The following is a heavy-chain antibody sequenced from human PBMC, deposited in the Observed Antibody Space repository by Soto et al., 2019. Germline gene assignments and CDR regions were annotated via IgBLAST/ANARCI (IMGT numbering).Heavy chain of an antibody. Sequence: ASVKVSCKASGYTFTSYGISWVRQAPGQGLEWMGWISAYNGNTNYAQKLQGRVTMTTDTSTSTAYMELRSLRSDDTAVYYCTRTSVVVINYYYYGMDVWGQGTTVTVSS. J-gene: IGHJ6*02. CDR3: TRTSVVVINYYYYGMDV. CDR2: ISAYNGNT. CDR1: GYTFTSYG. D-gene: IGHD3-22*01. V-gene: IGHV1-18*01.